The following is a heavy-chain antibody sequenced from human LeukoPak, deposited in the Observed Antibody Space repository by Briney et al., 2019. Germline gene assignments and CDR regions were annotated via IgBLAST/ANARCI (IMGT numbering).Heavy chain of an antibody. V-gene: IGHV4-31*03. CDR1: GGSISSGGYY. CDR3: ARKTTVNTNYFDY. D-gene: IGHD4-17*01. CDR2: IYYSGST. J-gene: IGHJ4*02. Sequence: SETLSLTCTVSGGSISSGGYYWRWIRQHPGKGLEWIGYIYYSGSTYYNPSLKSRVTISVDTSKNQFSLKLSSVTAADTAVYYCARKTTVNTNYFDYWGQGTLVTVSS.